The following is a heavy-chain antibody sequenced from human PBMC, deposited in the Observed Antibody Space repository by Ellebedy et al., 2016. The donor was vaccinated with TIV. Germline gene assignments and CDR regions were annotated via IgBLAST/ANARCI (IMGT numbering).Heavy chain of an antibody. Sequence: GESLKISCAASGFTFSSAWMSWVRQAPGKALEWVSAISGNGGSTYSPDSVRGRFTISRDNSKTTLYLQMNSLRAEDTAIYYCVKHIGRDYGDRMDYWGQGTLVTVSS. CDR3: VKHIGRDYGDRMDY. D-gene: IGHD4-17*01. CDR1: GFTFSSAW. CDR2: ISGNGGST. J-gene: IGHJ4*02. V-gene: IGHV3-23*01.